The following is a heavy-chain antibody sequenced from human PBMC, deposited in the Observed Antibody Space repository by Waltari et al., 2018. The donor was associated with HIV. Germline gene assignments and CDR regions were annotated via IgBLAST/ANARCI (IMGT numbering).Heavy chain of an antibody. CDR1: GGSVNSGDYY. D-gene: IGHD2-2*01. Sequence: QVQLQESGPGLVKPSQTLSLTCNVSGGSVNSGDYYWNWVRHHPGRGLDWIGSIYHSGITYYSPSLKSRVTSSVDTSKNQFSLKVNSVTAADTAVYFCARSTLSGGVDFFDNWGQGTLVTVSS. CDR2: IYHSGIT. V-gene: IGHV4-31*03. CDR3: ARSTLSGGVDFFDN. J-gene: IGHJ4*02.